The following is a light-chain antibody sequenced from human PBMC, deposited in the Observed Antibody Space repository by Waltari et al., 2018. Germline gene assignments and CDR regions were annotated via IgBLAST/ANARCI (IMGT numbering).Light chain of an antibody. CDR3: SSYTSSSTLV. J-gene: IGLJ3*02. V-gene: IGLV2-14*03. CDR1: SSDVGGYNY. Sequence: QSALTQPASVSGSPGQSITISCTGTSSDVGGYNYVSWYQQHPGKAPKPMIYDVINRPSGVSIRFSGSKSGNTASLTISGLQAEDEADYYCSSYTSSSTLVFGGGTKLTVL. CDR2: DVI.